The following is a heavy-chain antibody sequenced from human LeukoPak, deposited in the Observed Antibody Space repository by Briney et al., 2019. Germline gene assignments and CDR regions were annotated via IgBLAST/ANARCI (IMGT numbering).Heavy chain of an antibody. J-gene: IGHJ6*03. CDR3: ARYDYYYYMDV. V-gene: IGHV3-30-3*01. CDR1: GFTFSSYG. Sequence: PGGSLRLSCATSGFTFSSYGMHWVRQAPGKGLEWVAVISYDGSNKYYVDSVKGRFTVSRDNSKNTLYLQMNSLRIEDTAVYYCARYDYYYYMDVWGKGTTVTVSS. CDR2: ISYDGSNK.